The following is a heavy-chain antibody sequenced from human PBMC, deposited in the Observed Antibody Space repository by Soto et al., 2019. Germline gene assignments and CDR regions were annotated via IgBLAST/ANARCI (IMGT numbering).Heavy chain of an antibody. J-gene: IGHJ4*02. CDR2: INHSGST. D-gene: IGHD3-10*01. Sequence: ETLSLTCAVYGGSFSGYYWSWIRQPPGKGLEWIGEINHSGSTNYNPSLKSRVTISVDTSKNQFSLKLSSVTAADTAVYYCARGPSIGYFDYWGQGTLVTVSS. V-gene: IGHV4-34*01. CDR1: GGSFSGYY. CDR3: ARGPSIGYFDY.